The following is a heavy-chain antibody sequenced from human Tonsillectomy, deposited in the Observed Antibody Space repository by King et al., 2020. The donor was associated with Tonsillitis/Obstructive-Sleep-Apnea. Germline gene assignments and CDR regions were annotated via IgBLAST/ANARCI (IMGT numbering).Heavy chain of an antibody. CDR1: GGSISSYY. V-gene: IGHV4-59*08. Sequence: LQLQESGPGLVKPSETLSLTCTVSGGSISSYYWSWIRQPPGKGLEWIGYIYSSGSAKYNPSLKSRVTISVDTSKSQFSLNLSSVTAADTAVYYCASLLYYDVPMPAVVYYFDYWGQGTLVTVSS. J-gene: IGHJ4*02. CDR2: IYSSGSA. D-gene: IGHD3-3*01. CDR3: ASLLYYDVPMPAVVYYFDY.